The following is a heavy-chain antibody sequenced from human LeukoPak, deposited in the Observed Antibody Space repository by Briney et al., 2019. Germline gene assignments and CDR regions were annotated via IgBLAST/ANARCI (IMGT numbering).Heavy chain of an antibody. J-gene: IGHJ4*02. Sequence: PSETLSLTCTVSGGSISSYYWSWIRQPPGKGLEWIGYIYYSGSTNYNPSLKSRVTVSVDTSKNQFSLKLSSVTAADTAVYYCARRSSSGSWYFFDYWGQGTLVTVSS. V-gene: IGHV4-59*08. CDR3: ARRSSSGSWYFFDY. CDR2: IYYSGST. D-gene: IGHD6-13*01. CDR1: GGSISSYY.